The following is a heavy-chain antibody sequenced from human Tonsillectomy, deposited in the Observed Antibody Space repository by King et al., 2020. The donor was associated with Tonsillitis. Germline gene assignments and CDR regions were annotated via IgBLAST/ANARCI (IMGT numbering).Heavy chain of an antibody. CDR1: GFTFSSYA. J-gene: IGHJ4*02. V-gene: IGHV3-23*04. Sequence: VQLVESGGDLVQPGGSLRLSCVGSGFTFSSYAMSWVRQAPGRGLEWVSHISGSSGKTFYAGSVRGRFTISRDNSKNTLYLQMNSLRAEDSALYYCAKDICTSASCLYYFDSWGLGTLVTVSS. CDR3: AKDICTSASCLYYFDS. D-gene: IGHD2-2*01. CDR2: ISGSSGKT.